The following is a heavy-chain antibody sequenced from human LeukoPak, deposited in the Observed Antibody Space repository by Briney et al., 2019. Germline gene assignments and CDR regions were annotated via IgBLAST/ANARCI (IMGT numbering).Heavy chain of an antibody. Sequence: GGSLRLSCAASGFTFSSYAMSWVRQAPGKGLEWVSGISGSGGSTYYADSVKGRFTISRDNSKNTLYLQMNSLRAEDTAVLYCAKIPPGYCSAGSCYLDYWGQGTLVTVSS. CDR3: AKIPPGYCSAGSCYLDY. V-gene: IGHV3-23*01. D-gene: IGHD2-15*01. CDR2: ISGSGGST. CDR1: GFTFSSYA. J-gene: IGHJ4*02.